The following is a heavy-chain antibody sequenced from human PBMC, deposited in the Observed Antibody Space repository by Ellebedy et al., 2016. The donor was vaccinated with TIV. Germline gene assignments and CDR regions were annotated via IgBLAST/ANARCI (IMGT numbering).Heavy chain of an antibody. J-gene: IGHJ4*02. CDR2: IYYSGST. CDR1: GGSISSGGYY. Sequence: MPSETLSLTCTVSGGSISSGGYYWSWMRQRPGKGWEWIGYIYYSGSTYYNPSLKSRVTISVDTSKNQFSLKLSSVTAADTAVYYCARDIVSTGGFWDYWGQGTLVTVSS. D-gene: IGHD2-8*02. V-gene: IGHV4-31*03. CDR3: ARDIVSTGGFWDY.